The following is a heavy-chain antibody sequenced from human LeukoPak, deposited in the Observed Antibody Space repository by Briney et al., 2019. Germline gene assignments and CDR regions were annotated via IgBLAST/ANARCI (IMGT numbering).Heavy chain of an antibody. V-gene: IGHV3-30*01. Sequence: PGGSLRLSCAASGFTSSRYAMHWVRQAPGKGLECVAIISYDGSDKYYADSVKGRFTISRDDSKNTLYLQMKSLRPEDTALYFCARETDFWSGYYPPDYWGQGTLVTVSS. CDR3: ARETDFWSGYYPPDY. J-gene: IGHJ4*02. CDR1: GFTSSRYA. D-gene: IGHD3-3*01. CDR2: ISYDGSDK.